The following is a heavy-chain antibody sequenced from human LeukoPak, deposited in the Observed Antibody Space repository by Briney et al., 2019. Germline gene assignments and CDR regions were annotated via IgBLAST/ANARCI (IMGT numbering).Heavy chain of an antibody. CDR1: GFTFSSYA. CDR2: ISYDGSNK. Sequence: GGSLRLSCAASGFTFSSYAMHWVRQAPGKGPEWVAVISYDGSNKYYADSVKGRFTISRDNSKNTLYLQMNSLRAEDTAVYYCARGAKWAYYFDYWGQGTLVTVSS. J-gene: IGHJ4*02. CDR3: ARGAKWAYYFDY. D-gene: IGHD1-26*01. V-gene: IGHV3-30-3*01.